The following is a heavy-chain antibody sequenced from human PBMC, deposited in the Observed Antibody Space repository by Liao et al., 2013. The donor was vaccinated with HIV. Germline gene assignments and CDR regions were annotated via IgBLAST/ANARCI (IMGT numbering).Heavy chain of an antibody. CDR1: GGSISSGGYS. CDR3: ARVRVADPVDWYFDL. Sequence: QVQLQESGPGLVKPSQTLSLTCTVSGGSISSGGYSWSWIRQPPGKGLEWIGDIYLGGSTYDNPSLKSRVTISVDRSKNQFSLKLNSVTAADTAVYYCARVRVADPVDWYFDLWGRGTLVTVSS. CDR2: IYLGGST. V-gene: IGHV4-30-2*01. J-gene: IGHJ2*01.